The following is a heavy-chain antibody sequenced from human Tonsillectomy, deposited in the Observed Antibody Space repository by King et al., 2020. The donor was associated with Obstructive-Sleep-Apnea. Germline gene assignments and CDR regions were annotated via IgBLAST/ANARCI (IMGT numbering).Heavy chain of an antibody. CDR3: ARIVGGSSWYALDY. J-gene: IGHJ4*02. D-gene: IGHD6-13*01. V-gene: IGHV2-70*01. Sequence: VTLKESGPALVKPTQTLTLTCTFSGFSLTTHAMCVSWIRQPPGKALEWLALIDWDDDKYYSTSLKTRLTISKDTSKNQVVLTVTNMDPVDTATYYCARIVGGSSWYALDYWGQGTLVTVSS. CDR2: IDWDDDK. CDR1: GFSLTTHAMC.